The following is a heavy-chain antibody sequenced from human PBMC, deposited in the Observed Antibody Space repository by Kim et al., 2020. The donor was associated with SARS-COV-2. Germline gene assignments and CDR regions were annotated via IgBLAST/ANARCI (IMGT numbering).Heavy chain of an antibody. CDR2: INHSGST. J-gene: IGHJ6*02. V-gene: IGHV4-34*01. Sequence: SETLSLTCAVYGGSFNDYYWSWISQPPGKGLEWIGEINHSGSTNYNPSLKSRVIISVDTSKKQFSLKLSSVTAADTAVYYCAGGQDVDSGRYGGMDVWG. CDR1: GGSFNDYY. D-gene: IGHD3-10*01. CDR3: AGGQDVDSGRYGGMDV.